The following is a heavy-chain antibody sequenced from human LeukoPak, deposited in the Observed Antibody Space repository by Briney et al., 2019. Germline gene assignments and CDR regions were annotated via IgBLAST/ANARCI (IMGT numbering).Heavy chain of an antibody. D-gene: IGHD3-16*01. CDR3: ARRLRDYVWGSWDYYYMDV. V-gene: IGHV4-61*10. Sequence: PSETLSLTCTVSGGSISSGSYYWSWIRQPAGKGLEWIGRIYSSGSTNYNPSLKSRVTISVDTSKNQFSLKLSSVTAADTAVYYCARRLRDYVWGSWDYYYMDVWGKGTTVTVSS. J-gene: IGHJ6*03. CDR2: IYSSGST. CDR1: GGSISSGSYY.